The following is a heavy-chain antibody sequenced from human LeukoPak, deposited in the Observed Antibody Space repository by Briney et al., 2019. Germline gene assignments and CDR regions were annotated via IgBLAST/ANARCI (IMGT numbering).Heavy chain of an antibody. Sequence: GVSLRLSCAASGFTFGSFVMSWVRQAPGKGLEWVSDISGSGGGTYYADSVKGRFTISRDNSKNTLYLQMNSLRAEDTAVYYCAKAANVDIVATIPANLDFWGQGTLVTVSS. D-gene: IGHD5-12*01. CDR3: AKAANVDIVATIPANLDF. V-gene: IGHV3-23*01. CDR2: ISGSGGGT. CDR1: GFTFGSFV. J-gene: IGHJ4*02.